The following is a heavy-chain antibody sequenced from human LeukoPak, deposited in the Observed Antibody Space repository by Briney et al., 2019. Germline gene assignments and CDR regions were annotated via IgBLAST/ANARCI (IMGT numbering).Heavy chain of an antibody. Sequence: GGSLRLSCAASGFTFSSNGMSWVRQAPGKGLEWVSGIRGSGGSTNYADSVKGRFTISRDNSNNTLYLQMNSLRAEDTAVYYCAKQSHDYGGYMDFWGQGTLVTVSS. CDR1: GFTFSSNG. J-gene: IGHJ4*02. V-gene: IGHV3-23*01. CDR3: AKQSHDYGGYMDF. D-gene: IGHD4-17*01. CDR2: IRGSGGST.